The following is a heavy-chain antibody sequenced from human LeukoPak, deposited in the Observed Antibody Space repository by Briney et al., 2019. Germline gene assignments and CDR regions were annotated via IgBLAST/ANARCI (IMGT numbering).Heavy chain of an antibody. CDR2: IWYDGSKT. D-gene: IGHD2-8*01. CDR3: ARDLIYGSLSFDP. Sequence: GESLKISCAASGFTFSSHGMQWVRQAPGKGLEWVALIWYDGSKTNYVDSVMGRFTISRDDSKNTLYLQMDNLRVEDTAVYFCARDLIYGSLSFDPWGQGTLVTVSS. V-gene: IGHV3-33*01. J-gene: IGHJ5*02. CDR1: GFTFSSHG.